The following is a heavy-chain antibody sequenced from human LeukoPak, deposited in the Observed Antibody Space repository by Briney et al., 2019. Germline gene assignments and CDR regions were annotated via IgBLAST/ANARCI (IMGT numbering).Heavy chain of an antibody. CDR3: AREISTSSSWYGDDAFDI. J-gene: IGHJ3*02. V-gene: IGHV3-30*03. CDR2: ISYEGSSK. CDR1: GFTFSSYG. D-gene: IGHD6-13*01. Sequence: PGGSLGLSCAASGFTFSSYGMHWVRQAPGKGLEWVTLISYEGSSKYYADSVRGRFIISRDNSKNTLFLQMNSLRTEDTAVYYCAREISTSSSWYGDDAFDIWGQGTMVTVSS.